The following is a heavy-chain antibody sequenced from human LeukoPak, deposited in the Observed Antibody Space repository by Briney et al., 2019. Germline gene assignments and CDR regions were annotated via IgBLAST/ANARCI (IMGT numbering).Heavy chain of an antibody. CDR3: ARGRSNICYHCWFDP. J-gene: IGHJ5*02. D-gene: IGHD2-2*01. V-gene: IGHV4-39*07. CDR2: FYYGGVT. CDR1: GDSINSNNYY. Sequence: SETLSLTCTVSGDSINSNNYYWAWIRQPPGKGLEWIGAFYYGGVTYYNPSLKSRVTISADTSDNQLSLNLKSVTAADTAVYYCARGRSNICYHCWFDPCGQGTLVTVSS.